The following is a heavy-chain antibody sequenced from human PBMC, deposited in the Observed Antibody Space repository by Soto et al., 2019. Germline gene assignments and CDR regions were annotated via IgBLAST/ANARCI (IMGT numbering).Heavy chain of an antibody. J-gene: IGHJ4*02. CDR2: ISAYSGNT. V-gene: IGHV1-18*01. CDR1: GYTFTSYG. D-gene: IGHD3-16*01. Sequence: SSVKVSCKTSGYTFTSYGLRWVRQAPGQGLEWMGWISAYSGNTNYAQKLQGRVTMTTDTSTSTAYMELRSLTSDDTAVYYCARDLGKFRPDYFDYWGQGTLVTVSS. CDR3: ARDLGKFRPDYFDY.